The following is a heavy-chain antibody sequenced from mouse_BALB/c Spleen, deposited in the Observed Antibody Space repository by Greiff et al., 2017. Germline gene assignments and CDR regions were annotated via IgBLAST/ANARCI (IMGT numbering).Heavy chain of an antibody. CDR1: GFAFSSYD. D-gene: IGHD3-1*01. Sequence: EVQVVESGGGLVKPGGSLKLSCAASGFAFSSYDMSWVRQTPEKRLEWVAYISSGGGSTYYPDTVKGRFTISRDNAKNTLYLQMSSLKSEDTAMYYCARHVGLPYYYAMDYWGQGTSVTVSS. J-gene: IGHJ4*01. CDR2: ISSGGGST. V-gene: IGHV5-12-1*01. CDR3: ARHVGLPYYYAMDY.